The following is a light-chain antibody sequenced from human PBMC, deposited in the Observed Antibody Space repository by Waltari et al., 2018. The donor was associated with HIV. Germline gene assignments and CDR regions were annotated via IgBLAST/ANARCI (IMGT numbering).Light chain of an antibody. J-gene: IGLJ2*01. V-gene: IGLV2-11*01. CDR3: CSYAGSNTPVL. Sequence: QSALTQPRSVSGSPGQSVTISCTGTNNDVGGYYYVSWYQHRPGEAPRLMIYDVNTRPSGVPDRFSGAKSGNTASLTISGLQADDEAQYYCCSYAGSNTPVLFGGGSQLTVL. CDR1: NNDVGGYYY. CDR2: DVN.